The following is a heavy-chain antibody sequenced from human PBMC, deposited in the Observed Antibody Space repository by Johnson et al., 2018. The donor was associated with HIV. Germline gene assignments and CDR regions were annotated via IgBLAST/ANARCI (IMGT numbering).Heavy chain of an antibody. V-gene: IGHV3-9*01. CDR3: ARAPGGWVGAFDI. D-gene: IGHD6-19*01. Sequence: VQLVESGGGLVQPGRSMRLSCAASGFTFDDYAMHWFRQAPGKGLEWVSGISWNSGSIGQADSVKGRFTISRDNAKNSLYLQMNSLRAEDTAVYYCARAPGGWVGAFDIWGQGTMVTVSS. CDR2: ISWNSGSI. CDR1: GFTFDDYA. J-gene: IGHJ3*02.